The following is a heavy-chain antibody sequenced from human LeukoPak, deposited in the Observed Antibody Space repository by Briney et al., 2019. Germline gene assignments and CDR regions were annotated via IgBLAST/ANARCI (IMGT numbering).Heavy chain of an antibody. D-gene: IGHD3-3*01. V-gene: IGHV1-69*05. CDR1: GGTFSSYA. CDR2: IIPIFGTA. Sequence: ASVKVSCKASGGTFSSYAISWVRQAPGQGLEWMGGIIPIFGTANYAQKFQGRVTITTDESTSTAYMELSSLRSEDTAVYYCARGIMDYDFWSGSHYYMDVWGKGTTVTVSS. CDR3: ARGIMDYDFWSGSHYYMDV. J-gene: IGHJ6*03.